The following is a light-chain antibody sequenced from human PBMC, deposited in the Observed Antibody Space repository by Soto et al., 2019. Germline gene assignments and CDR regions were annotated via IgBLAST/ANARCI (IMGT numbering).Light chain of an antibody. CDR2: DTN. CDR1: TGPVTSGHY. Sequence: QAVVTQEPSLTVSPGGTVTLTCGSSTGPVTSGHYPYWFQQKPGQAPKTLIYDTNNKHSWTPARFSGSLLGGKAALTLSGAQPEDEAEYYCLLSYSGARVFGGGTQLTVL. J-gene: IGLJ3*02. V-gene: IGLV7-46*01. CDR3: LLSYSGARV.